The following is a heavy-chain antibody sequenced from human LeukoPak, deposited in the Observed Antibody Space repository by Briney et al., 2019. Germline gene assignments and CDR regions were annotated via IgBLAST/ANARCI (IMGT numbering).Heavy chain of an antibody. CDR3: ASPIAYCSGGSCRRAPGV. D-gene: IGHD2-15*01. CDR1: GFTFSSYS. J-gene: IGHJ6*02. Sequence: GGSLRLPCAASGFTFSSYSMNWVRQAPGRGLEWVSSISSSSSYIYYADSVKGRFTISRDNAKNSLYLQMNSLRAEDTAVYYCASPIAYCSGGSCRRAPGVWGQGTTVTVSS. V-gene: IGHV3-21*01. CDR2: ISSSSSYI.